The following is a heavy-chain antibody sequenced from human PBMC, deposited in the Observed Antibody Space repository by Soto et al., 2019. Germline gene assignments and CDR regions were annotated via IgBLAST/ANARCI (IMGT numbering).Heavy chain of an antibody. CDR2: IIPIFGTA. CDR1: GGTFSSYA. CDR3: AIRYYDFWSGYSNYYYYYYGMDV. J-gene: IGHJ6*02. D-gene: IGHD3-3*01. V-gene: IGHV1-69*13. Sequence: SVKVSCKASGGTFSSYARSWVRQAPGQGLEWMGGIIPIFGTANYAQKFQGRVTITADESTSTAYMELSSLRSEDTAVYYCAIRYYDFWSGYSNYYYYYYGMDVWGQGTTVTVSS.